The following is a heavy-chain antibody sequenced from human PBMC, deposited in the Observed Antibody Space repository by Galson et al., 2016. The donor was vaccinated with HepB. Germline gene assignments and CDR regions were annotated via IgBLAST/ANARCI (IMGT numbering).Heavy chain of an antibody. CDR1: DASIVSDS. Sequence: SETLSLTCTVSDASIVSDSWSWIRQPPGMGLEWVGNISYSENINYNPSLKSRATISIDTSKNHLSLKLTSVTVADTAVYFCVREIGGGSSDSWGQGTLVTVST. V-gene: IGHV4-59*08. CDR2: ISYSENI. CDR3: VREIGGGSSDS. J-gene: IGHJ4*02. D-gene: IGHD3-10*01.